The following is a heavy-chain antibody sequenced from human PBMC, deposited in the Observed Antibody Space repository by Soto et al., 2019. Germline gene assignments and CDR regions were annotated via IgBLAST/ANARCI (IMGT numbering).Heavy chain of an antibody. D-gene: IGHD5-18*01. Sequence: PGGSLRLSCAASGFTFSSYWMHWVRQAPGKGLVWVSRINSDGSSTSYADSVKGRFTISRDNAKNTLYLQMNSLRAEDTAVYYCARDGIVAMVTYDYYYGMDVWGQGTTVTVSS. CDR2: INSDGSST. CDR3: ARDGIVAMVTYDYYYGMDV. CDR1: GFTFSSYW. J-gene: IGHJ6*02. V-gene: IGHV3-74*01.